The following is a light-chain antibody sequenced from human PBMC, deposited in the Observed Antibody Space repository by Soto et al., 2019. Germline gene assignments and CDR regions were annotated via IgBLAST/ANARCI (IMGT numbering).Light chain of an antibody. J-gene: IGKJ1*01. CDR1: QSISSW. CDR2: KAS. V-gene: IGKV1-5*03. CDR3: QQYNNYPRT. Sequence: DIQMTQSPSTLSASVGDRVTITCRASQSISSWLAWYQQKPGKAPKVLIHKASSLESGVPSRFSGSGSGTEFTLTISSLQPDDFGTYYCQQYNNYPRTFGQGTKVEV.